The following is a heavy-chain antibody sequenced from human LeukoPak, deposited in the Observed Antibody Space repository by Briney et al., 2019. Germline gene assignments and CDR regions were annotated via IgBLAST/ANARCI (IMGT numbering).Heavy chain of an antibody. V-gene: IGHV3-7*01. CDR1: GFTFSSYW. J-gene: IGHJ5*02. CDR2: IKQDGSEK. CDR3: ARDLIGVVIGWFDP. D-gene: IGHD3-3*01. Sequence: GGSLRLSCAASGFTFSSYWMSWVRQAPGKGLEWVANIKQDGSEKYYVDSVKGRFTISRDNAKNSLYLQMNSLRAEDTAVYYCARDLIGVVIGWFDPWGQGTLVTVSS.